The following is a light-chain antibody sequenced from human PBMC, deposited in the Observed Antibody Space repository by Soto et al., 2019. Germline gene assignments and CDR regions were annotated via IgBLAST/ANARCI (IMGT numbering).Light chain of an antibody. CDR1: QSVSSSF. CDR3: QHYGSSPLT. J-gene: IGKJ4*01. V-gene: IGKV3-20*01. Sequence: EIVLTQSPGTLSLSPGERATLSCRASQSVSSSFLAWYQQKPGQAPRLLIYGASSRATGSPARFSGSGSVTDFTLTISRLEPEDGAVYYCQHYGSSPLTFGGGTKVEIK. CDR2: GAS.